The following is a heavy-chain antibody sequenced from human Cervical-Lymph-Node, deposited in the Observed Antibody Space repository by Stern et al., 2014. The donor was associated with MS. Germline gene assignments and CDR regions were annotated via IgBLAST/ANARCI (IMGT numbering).Heavy chain of an antibody. CDR1: GYSFSNHW. Sequence: EVQLVESGAEVKKSGESLKISCKGGGYSFSNHWIAWVRQKSGKGLEGMGIIYPGDSDTRHNPSFEGQVSISVDKSSSTAYLQWSSLTDSDTAIYYCARQGNYHDSHAFDVWGQGTMVIVSS. CDR2: IYPGDSDT. D-gene: IGHD3-22*01. CDR3: ARQGNYHDSHAFDV. J-gene: IGHJ3*01. V-gene: IGHV5-51*01.